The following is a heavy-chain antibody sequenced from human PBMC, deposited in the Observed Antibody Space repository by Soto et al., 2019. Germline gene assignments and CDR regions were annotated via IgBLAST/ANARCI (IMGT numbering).Heavy chain of an antibody. D-gene: IGHD2-2*01. CDR1: GGSISTGDYY. J-gene: IGHJ4*02. Sequence: QVQLQESGPGLVKPSQTLSLTCTVSGGSISTGDYYWSWIRQPPGKGLEWIGYIYYSGNTYYNPSLKSRVTISVDTSKNQCSLKLSSVTAADTAVYYCARVAKQRHCSITACYPSPFDFWGQGTLVTVSS. CDR2: IYYSGNT. CDR3: ARVAKQRHCSITACYPSPFDF. V-gene: IGHV4-30-4*01.